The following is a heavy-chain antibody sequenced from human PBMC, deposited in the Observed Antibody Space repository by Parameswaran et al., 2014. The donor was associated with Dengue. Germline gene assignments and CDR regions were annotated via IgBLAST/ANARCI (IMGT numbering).Heavy chain of an antibody. CDR2: ISAYNGNT. V-gene: IGHV1-18*01. CDR3: ARGYCSGGSCPGWFDP. D-gene: IGHD2-15*01. Sequence: SWVRQAPGQGLEWMGWISAYNGNTNYAQKLQGRVTMTTDTSTSTAYMELRSLRSDDTAVYYCARGYCSGGSCPGWFDPWGQGTLVTVSS. J-gene: IGHJ5*02.